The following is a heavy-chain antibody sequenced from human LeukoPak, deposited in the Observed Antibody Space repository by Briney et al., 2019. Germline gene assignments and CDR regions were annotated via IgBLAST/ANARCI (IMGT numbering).Heavy chain of an antibody. Sequence: GGSLRLSCAAPGFTFSNFWMSWVRQAPGKGLEWVADIKEDGSTILFVDSMRGRFTISRDNARNSLYLQMNSLRVEDTGVYYCVRDPGWGAIDYWGRGILVTVTS. CDR1: GFTFSNFW. J-gene: IGHJ4*02. V-gene: IGHV3-7*01. CDR2: IKEDGSTI. D-gene: IGHD7-27*01. CDR3: VRDPGWGAIDY.